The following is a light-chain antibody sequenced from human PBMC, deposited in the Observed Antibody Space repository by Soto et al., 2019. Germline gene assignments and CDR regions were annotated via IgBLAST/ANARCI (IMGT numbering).Light chain of an antibody. V-gene: IGLV1-44*01. Sequence: QPVLTQPPSASGTPGQRVTISCSGSTSNVGSNTVNWYQQLPGTAPKLLISSNSQRPSGVPDRFSGSKSGTSASLAISGLQSEDEADYYCAAWDDSLNGPVFGGGTKLTVL. CDR3: AAWDDSLNGPV. J-gene: IGLJ2*01. CDR2: SNS. CDR1: TSNVGSNT.